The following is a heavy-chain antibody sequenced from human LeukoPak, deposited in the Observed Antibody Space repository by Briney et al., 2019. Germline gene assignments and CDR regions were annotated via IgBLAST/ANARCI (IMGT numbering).Heavy chain of an antibody. V-gene: IGHV3-21*01. D-gene: IGHD3-3*01. CDR3: ARDNDFWSXYFYYXYYGMDV. Sequence: GGSLRLSCAASGFTFSSYSMNWVRQAPGKGLEWVSSISSSSSYIYYADSVKGRFTISRDNAKNSLYLQMNSLRAEDTAVYYCARDNDFWSXYFYYXYYGMDVWGXXTXVXVSS. CDR1: GFTFSSYS. CDR2: ISSSSSYI. J-gene: IGHJ6*02.